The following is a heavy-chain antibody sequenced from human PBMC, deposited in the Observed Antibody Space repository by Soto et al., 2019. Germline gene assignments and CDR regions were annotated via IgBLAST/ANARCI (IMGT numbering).Heavy chain of an antibody. CDR1: GFTFSSYG. D-gene: IGHD1-7*01. Sequence: GGSLRLSCAASGFTFSSYGMHWVRQAPGKGLEWVAVISYDGSNKYYADSVKGRLTISRDNSKNTLYLQMNSLRAEDTAVYYCAKEEGWNYFPYYYYYYGMDVWGQGTTVTVSS. CDR2: ISYDGSNK. CDR3: AKEEGWNYFPYYYYYYGMDV. V-gene: IGHV3-30*18. J-gene: IGHJ6*02.